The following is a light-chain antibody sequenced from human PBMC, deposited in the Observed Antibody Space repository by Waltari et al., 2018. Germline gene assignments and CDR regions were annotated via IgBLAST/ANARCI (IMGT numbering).Light chain of an antibody. CDR3: QLYGNSPRYS. CDR2: GAS. J-gene: IGKJ2*01. Sequence: EIVMTQSPATLSVSPGEGATLPCRASQSVSSNLAWYQQSPGQAPRPLIYGASTRATGIPARFSGSGSGTEFTLTISSLQSEDSAVYYCQLYGNSPRYSFGQGTRLEIK. V-gene: IGKV3-15*01. CDR1: QSVSSN.